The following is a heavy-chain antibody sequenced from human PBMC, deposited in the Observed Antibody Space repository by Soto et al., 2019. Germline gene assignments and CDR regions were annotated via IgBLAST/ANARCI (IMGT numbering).Heavy chain of an antibody. Sequence: EVQLVESGGGLVQPGGSLRVSCAASGFTFSSYWMSWVRQAPGKGLEWVANIKQDGSGKYYVDSVKGRFTISRDNAKNSLYLQVNSRRAEDTAVYYCALGGSWFNSWGQGTLVTVSS. J-gene: IGHJ5*01. CDR2: IKQDGSGK. CDR1: GFTFSSYW. D-gene: IGHD3-16*01. V-gene: IGHV3-7*01. CDR3: ALGGSWFNS.